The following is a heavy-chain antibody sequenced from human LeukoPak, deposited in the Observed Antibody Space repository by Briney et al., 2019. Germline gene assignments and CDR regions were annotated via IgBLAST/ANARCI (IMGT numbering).Heavy chain of an antibody. CDR3: ASAYCSSTSCYFEYFQH. V-gene: IGHV1-2*02. J-gene: IGHJ1*01. D-gene: IGHD2-2*01. CDR2: INPNSGGT. CDR1: GYTFTGYY. Sequence: ASVKVSCKASGYTFTGYYMHWVRQAPGQGLEWMGWINPNSGGTNYAQKFQGRVTMTRDTSISTAYMELSRLRSDDTAVYYCASAYCSSTSCYFEYFQHWGQGTLVTVSS.